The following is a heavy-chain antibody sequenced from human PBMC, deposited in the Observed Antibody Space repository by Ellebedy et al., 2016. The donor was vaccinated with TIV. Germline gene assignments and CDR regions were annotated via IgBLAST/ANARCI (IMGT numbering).Heavy chain of an antibody. Sequence: ASVKVSCKASGYTFTSYAMNWVRQAPGQGLEWMGWINTNTGNPTYAQGFTGRFVFSLDTSVSTAYLQISSLKAEDTAVYYCARVSTVTTDWYFDLWGRGTLVTVSS. CDR1: GYTFTSYA. J-gene: IGHJ2*01. V-gene: IGHV7-4-1*02. CDR2: INTNTGNP. CDR3: ARVSTVTTDWYFDL. D-gene: IGHD4-17*01.